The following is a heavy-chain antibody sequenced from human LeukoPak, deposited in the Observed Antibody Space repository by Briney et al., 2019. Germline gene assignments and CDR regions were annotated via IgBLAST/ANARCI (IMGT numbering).Heavy chain of an antibody. J-gene: IGHJ6*02. CDR3: AREQLWRPYYYYGMDV. Sequence: SETLSLTCTVSGGSISSYYWSWIRQPAGKGLEWIGRICTSGRTNYNPSLKSRVTMSVDTSKNQFSLKLSSVTAADTAVYYCAREQLWRPYYYYGMDVWGQGTTVTVSS. V-gene: IGHV4-4*07. D-gene: IGHD5-18*01. CDR1: GGSISSYY. CDR2: ICTSGRT.